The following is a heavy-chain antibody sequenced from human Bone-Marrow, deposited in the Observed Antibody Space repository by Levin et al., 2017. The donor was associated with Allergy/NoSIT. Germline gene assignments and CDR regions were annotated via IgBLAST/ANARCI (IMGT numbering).Heavy chain of an antibody. CDR1: GFTFSSYD. CDR3: VRDVQTRGGRPLFDR. Sequence: GGSLRLSCVASGFTFSSYDMYWVRQAPGKSLEWVSAIGTLSDTFYPVSVKGRFTISRENAKNSLYLQMNSLRDGDTAMYYCVRDVQTRGGRPLFDRWGRGTLVTVSS. D-gene: IGHD1-1*01. V-gene: IGHV3-13*01. J-gene: IGHJ2*01. CDR2: IGTLSDT.